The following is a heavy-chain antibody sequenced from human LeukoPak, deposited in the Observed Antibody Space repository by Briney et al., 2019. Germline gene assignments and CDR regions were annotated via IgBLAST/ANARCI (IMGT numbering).Heavy chain of an antibody. J-gene: IGHJ4*02. D-gene: IGHD2-21*01. CDR2: ISSSGTPI. CDR1: GFTFSSYE. CDR3: ARDKTACGGDCYDS. Sequence: PGGSLRLSCAASGFTFSSYEMNWVRQAPGKGLEWVSYISSSGTPIHYADSVKGRFTISRDNAKNSLFLQMNSLRAEDTAVYYCARDKTACGGDCYDSWGRGSLVTVSS. V-gene: IGHV3-48*03.